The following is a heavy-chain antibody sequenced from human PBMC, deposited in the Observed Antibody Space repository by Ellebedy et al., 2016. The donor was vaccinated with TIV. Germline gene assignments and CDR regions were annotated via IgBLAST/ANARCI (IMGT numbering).Heavy chain of an antibody. CDR1: GGSISSSSYY. CDR2: IYYSGST. J-gene: IGHJ4*02. D-gene: IGHD1-26*01. V-gene: IGHV4-39*01. Sequence: MPGGSLRLSCTVSGGSISSSSYYWGWIRQPPGKGLEWIGSIYYSGSTYYNPTLKSRVTISVDTSKNQLSLKLSSVTAADTAVYYCARRRSGSRTTFDYWGQGILVTVSS. CDR3: ARRRSGSRTTFDY.